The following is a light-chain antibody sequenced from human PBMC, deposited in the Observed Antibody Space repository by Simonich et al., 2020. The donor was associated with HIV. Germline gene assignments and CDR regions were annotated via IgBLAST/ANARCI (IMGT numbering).Light chain of an antibody. J-gene: IGKJ4*01. CDR1: QTITSY. CDR2: AAS. CDR3: QQPNSFPLT. Sequence: DIQMTQSPSSLSASVGDRVTITCRASQTITSYLNLYQQKPGKAPKLLIYAASTLQSGVPSRFSGSGSGTEFTLTISSLQPEDFATYYCQQPNSFPLTFGGGTKVEIK. V-gene: IGKV1-39*01.